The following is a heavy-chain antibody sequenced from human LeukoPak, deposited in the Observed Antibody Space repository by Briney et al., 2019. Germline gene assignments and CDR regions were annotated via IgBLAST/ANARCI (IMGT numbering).Heavy chain of an antibody. CDR2: IGTAGDT. CDR3: ARDKGTSYLSSFDY. J-gene: IGHJ4*02. D-gene: IGHD6-6*01. Sequence: GGSLRLSCAASGFSFSIYDMHWVRQATGKGLEWVSGIGTAGDTYYSDSVKGRLTISRENALNSLYLQMNSLRAGDTAVYYCARDKGTSYLSSFDYWGQGTLVTVSS. CDR1: GFSFSIYD. V-gene: IGHV3-13*01.